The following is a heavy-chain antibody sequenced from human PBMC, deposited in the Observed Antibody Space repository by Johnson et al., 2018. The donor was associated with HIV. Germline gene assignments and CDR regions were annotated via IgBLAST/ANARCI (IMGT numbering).Heavy chain of an antibody. CDR2: ISSSGSTI. Sequence: QVQLVESGGGVVQPGGSLRLSCAASGFTFSDYYMSCIRQAPGKGLEWVSYISSSGSTIYYADSVKGRFIISRDNSKNTLYLQMNSLRAEDTAVYYCAREGGATPAFDIWGQGTMVTVSS. D-gene: IGHD1-26*01. CDR1: GFTFSDYY. J-gene: IGHJ3*02. CDR3: AREGGATPAFDI. V-gene: IGHV3-11*01.